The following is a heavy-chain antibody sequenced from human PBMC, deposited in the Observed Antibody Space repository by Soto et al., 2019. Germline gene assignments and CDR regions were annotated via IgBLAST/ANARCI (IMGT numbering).Heavy chain of an antibody. J-gene: IGHJ6*02. CDR3: GTVAAAYYYGMDV. D-gene: IGHD2-15*01. Sequence: PGESLKISCKGSGYSFTSYWIGWVRQMPGKGLEWMGIIYPGDSDTRCNPSFQGQVTISADKSISTAYLQWSSLKASDTAMYYCGTVAAAYYYGMDVWGQGTTVTVSS. CDR2: IYPGDSDT. CDR1: GYSFTSYW. V-gene: IGHV5-51*01.